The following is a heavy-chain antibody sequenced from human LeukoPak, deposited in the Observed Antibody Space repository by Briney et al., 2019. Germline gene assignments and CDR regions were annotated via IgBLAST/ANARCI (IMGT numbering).Heavy chain of an antibody. J-gene: IGHJ3*02. CDR1: GYIFTGYY. CDR2: INPNSGGA. CDR3: ARGGGDCSSTSCYDVRDAFDI. Sequence: ASVKVSCKASGYIFTGYYMHWVRQAPGQGLEWMGWINPNSGGANYAQKFQGRVTMTRDTSISTAYMELSRLRSDDTAVYYCARGGGDCSSTSCYDVRDAFDIWGQGTMVTVSS. D-gene: IGHD2-2*01. V-gene: IGHV1-2*02.